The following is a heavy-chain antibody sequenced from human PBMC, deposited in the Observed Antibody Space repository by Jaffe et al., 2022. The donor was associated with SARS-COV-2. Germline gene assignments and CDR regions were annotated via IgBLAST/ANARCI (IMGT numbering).Heavy chain of an antibody. CDR1: GGSISSGGYY. Sequence: QVQLQESGPGLVKPSQTLSLTCTVSGGSISSGGYYWSWIRQHPGKGLEWIGYIYYSGSTYYNPSLKSRVTISVDTSKNQFSLKLSSVTAADTAVYYCARGGYSSSWLDDAFDIWGQGTMVTVSS. CDR2: IYYSGST. V-gene: IGHV4-31*03. D-gene: IGHD6-13*01. J-gene: IGHJ3*02. CDR3: ARGGYSSSWLDDAFDI.